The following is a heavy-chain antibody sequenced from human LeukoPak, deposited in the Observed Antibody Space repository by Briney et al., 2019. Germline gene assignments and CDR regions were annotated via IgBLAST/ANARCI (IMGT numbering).Heavy chain of an antibody. V-gene: IGHV4-34*01. CDR3: ARECDSSGYHDAFDI. CDR1: GFTFSSYA. J-gene: IGHJ3*02. Sequence: PGGSLRLSCAASGFTFSSYAMSWIRQPPGKGLEWIGEINHSGSTNYNPSLKSRVTISVDTSKNQFSLKLSSVTAADTAVYYCARECDSSGYHDAFDIWGQGTMVTVSS. CDR2: INHSGST. D-gene: IGHD3-22*01.